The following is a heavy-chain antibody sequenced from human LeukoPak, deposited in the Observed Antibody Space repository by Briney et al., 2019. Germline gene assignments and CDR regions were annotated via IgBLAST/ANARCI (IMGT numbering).Heavy chain of an antibody. Sequence: SETLSLTCTVSGVSISSGDYYWSWIRQHPGKGLEWIGYIYYTGSTYYNPSLRSRVTISVDTSKSHFSLKLSSVTAADTAVYYCARDLYYDSGGSRVDTFDIWGQGAMVTVSS. V-gene: IGHV4-31*03. CDR1: GVSISSGDYY. D-gene: IGHD3-22*01. CDR3: ARDLYYDSGGSRVDTFDI. CDR2: IYYTGST. J-gene: IGHJ3*02.